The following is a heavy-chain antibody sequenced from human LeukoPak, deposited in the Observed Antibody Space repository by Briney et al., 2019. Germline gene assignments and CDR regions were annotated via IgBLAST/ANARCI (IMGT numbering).Heavy chain of an antibody. CDR2: ISSSGSTI. J-gene: IGHJ6*03. Sequence: GGSLRLSCAASGFTFSSYEMNWVRQAPGKGLEWVSYISSSGSTIYYADSVKGRFTISRDNAKNSLYLQMNSLRAEDTAVYYCARKSAESNYYYYMDVWGKGTTVTVSS. D-gene: IGHD2-2*01. CDR3: ARKSAESNYYYYMDV. V-gene: IGHV3-48*03. CDR1: GFTFSSYE.